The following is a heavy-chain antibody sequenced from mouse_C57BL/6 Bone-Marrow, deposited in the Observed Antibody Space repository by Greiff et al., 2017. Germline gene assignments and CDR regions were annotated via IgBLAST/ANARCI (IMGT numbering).Heavy chain of an antibody. Sequence: EVQLQQSGPVLVKPGASVKMSCKASGYTFTDYYMTWVKQSHGKSLEWIGVINPYNGGTSYNQKFKGKATLTVDKSSSTAYMELNSRTSEDSAVYYCARCYDGTPRYFDDWGQGTTRTVSS. CDR2: INPYNGGT. CDR1: GYTFTDYY. D-gene: IGHD2-1*01. V-gene: IGHV1-19*01. J-gene: IGHJ2*01. CDR3: ARCYDGTPRYFDD.